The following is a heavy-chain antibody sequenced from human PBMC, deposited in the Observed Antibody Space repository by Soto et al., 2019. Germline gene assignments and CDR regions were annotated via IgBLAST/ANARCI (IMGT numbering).Heavy chain of an antibody. V-gene: IGHV1-2*04. Sequence: ASVKVSCKASGYTFTGYYMHWVRQAPGQGLEWMGWINPNSGGTNYAQKFQGWVTMTRDTSISTAYMELSRLRSDDTAVYYCAFGMQERFPRSIDYWGQGTLVTVSS. CDR1: GYTFTGYY. J-gene: IGHJ4*02. D-gene: IGHD3-3*01. CDR3: AFGMQERFPRSIDY. CDR2: INPNSGGT.